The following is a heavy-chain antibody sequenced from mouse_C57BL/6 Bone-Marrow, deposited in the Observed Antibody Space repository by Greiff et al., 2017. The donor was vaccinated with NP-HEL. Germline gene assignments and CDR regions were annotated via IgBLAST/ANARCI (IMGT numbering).Heavy chain of an antibody. D-gene: IGHD2-4*01. J-gene: IGHJ3*01. CDR1: GYTFTSYW. Sequence: QVQLQQPGAELVKPGASVKMSCKASGYTFTSYWITWVKQRPGQGLEWIGDIYPGSGSTNYNEKFKSKATLTVDTSSSTAYMQLSSLTSEDSAVYYCAREGYYDYAWFAYWGQGTLVTVS. CDR2: IYPGSGST. V-gene: IGHV1-55*01. CDR3: AREGYYDYAWFAY.